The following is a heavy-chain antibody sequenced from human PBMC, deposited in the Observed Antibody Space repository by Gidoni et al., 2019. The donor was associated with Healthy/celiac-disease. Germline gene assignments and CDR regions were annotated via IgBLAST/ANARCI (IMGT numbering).Heavy chain of an antibody. CDR1: GFTFSSYW. CDR3: ARGTVVTAIMYYYYGMDV. V-gene: IGHV3-74*01. D-gene: IGHD2-21*02. CDR2: INSDGSST. Sequence: EVQLVESGGGLVQPGGSLRLSCAASGFTFSSYWMHWVRQAPGKGLVWVSRINSDGSSTSYADSVKGRFTISRDNAKNTLYLQMNSLRAEDTAVYYCARGTVVTAIMYYYYGMDVWGQGTTVTVSS. J-gene: IGHJ6*02.